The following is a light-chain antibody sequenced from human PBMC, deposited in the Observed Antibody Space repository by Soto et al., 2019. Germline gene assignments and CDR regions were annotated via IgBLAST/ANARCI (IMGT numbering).Light chain of an antibody. J-gene: IGLJ2*01. CDR1: SSDLGAGYD. V-gene: IGLV1-40*01. CDR2: GNT. CDR3: QSYDNSLSGSVV. Sequence: QAVVTQPPSVSGAPGQRVTISCTGGSSDLGAGYDVHWYQHVPGTAPKLLISGNTNRPSGVPDRFSGSKSGTSASLAITGLQAEDEADYYCQSYDNSLSGSVVFGGGTQLTVL.